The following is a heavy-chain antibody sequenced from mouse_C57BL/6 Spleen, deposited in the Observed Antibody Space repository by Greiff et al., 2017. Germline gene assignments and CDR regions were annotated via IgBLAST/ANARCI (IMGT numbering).Heavy chain of an antibody. CDR2: IWSGGST. CDR3: YRKENESNSYSLDY. Sequence: VQLQQSGPGLVQPSQSLSITCTVSGFSLTSYGVHWVRQAPGKGLEWLGVIWSGGSTDDNAAFISRLSISKDNSKSQVFFTMNSLQADDTAIYYCYRKENESNSYSLDYWGQGTSVTVSS. CDR1: GFSLTSYG. V-gene: IGHV2-2*01. D-gene: IGHD2-5*01. J-gene: IGHJ4*01.